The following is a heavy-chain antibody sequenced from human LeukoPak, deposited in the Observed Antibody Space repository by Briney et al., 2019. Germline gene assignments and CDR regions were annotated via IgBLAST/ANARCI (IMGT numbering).Heavy chain of an antibody. CDR3: ARAVHNFGFYYGMDV. CDR2: IYYTGST. J-gene: IGHJ6*02. D-gene: IGHD1-1*01. CDR1: GGSFSGYY. Sequence: SETLSLTCAVYGGSFSGYYWNWIRQPPGKGLEWIGNIYYTGSTNYNPSLKSRLSISVDTSKNQFSLKLSSVTAADTAVYYCARAVHNFGFYYGMDVWGQGTTVTVSS. V-gene: IGHV4-59*01.